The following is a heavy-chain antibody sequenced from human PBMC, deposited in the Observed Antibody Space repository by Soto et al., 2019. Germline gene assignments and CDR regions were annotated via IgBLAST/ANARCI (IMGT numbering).Heavy chain of an antibody. D-gene: IGHD2-2*01. CDR3: AKIRAAMAFPDAFDI. CDR1: GYTFTSYG. Sequence: ASVKVSCKASGYTFTSYGISWVRQAPGQGLEWMGWVSAYNGNTNYAQKLQGRVTMTTDTSTSTAYMELRSLRSDDTAVYYCAKIRAAMAFPDAFDIWGQGTMVTVSS. J-gene: IGHJ3*02. V-gene: IGHV1-18*01. CDR2: VSAYNGNT.